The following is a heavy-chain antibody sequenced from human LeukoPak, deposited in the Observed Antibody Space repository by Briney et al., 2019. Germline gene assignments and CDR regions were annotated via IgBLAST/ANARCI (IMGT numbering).Heavy chain of an antibody. D-gene: IGHD6-13*01. CDR1: GFTFSSYS. CDR2: FTSSSRSI. Sequence: KPGGSLRLSCAASGFTFSSYSMTWVRQAPGKGLEWVSSFTSSSRSIYYADSVKGRFTISRDNAKQPLYLQMNSLRAEDTAVYYCARDWPYVSSSWYMGYDSWGQGTLVTVSS. J-gene: IGHJ4*02. V-gene: IGHV3-21*01. CDR3: ARDWPYVSSSWYMGYDS.